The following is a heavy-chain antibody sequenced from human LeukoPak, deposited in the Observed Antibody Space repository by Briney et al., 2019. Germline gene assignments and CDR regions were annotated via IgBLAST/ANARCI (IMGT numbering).Heavy chain of an antibody. CDR2: INHSGST. Sequence: PSETLSLTCAVYGGSFSGYYWSWIRQPPGKGLEWIGEINHSGSTNYNPSLKSRVTISVDTSKNQFSLKLSSVTAADTAVYYCAGFFRDYWGQGTLVTVSS. J-gene: IGHJ4*02. V-gene: IGHV4-34*01. CDR1: GGSFSGYY. CDR3: AGFFRDY.